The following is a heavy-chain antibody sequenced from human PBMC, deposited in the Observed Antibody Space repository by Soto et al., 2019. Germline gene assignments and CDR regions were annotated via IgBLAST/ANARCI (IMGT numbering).Heavy chain of an antibody. Sequence: QVQLVESGGGVVQPGRSLRLSCAASGFRFSSYGMNWVRQSPGKGLEWVAVIWYDGSNKFYGNSVKGRFTISRDNSRSKRYLQMNSLRDEDTAVYYCATEGKDDSVKGGFDNWGQGTLVTVSS. V-gene: IGHV3-33*01. CDR3: ATEGKDDSVKGGFDN. J-gene: IGHJ4*02. CDR1: GFRFSSYG. CDR2: IWYDGSNK. D-gene: IGHD3-22*01.